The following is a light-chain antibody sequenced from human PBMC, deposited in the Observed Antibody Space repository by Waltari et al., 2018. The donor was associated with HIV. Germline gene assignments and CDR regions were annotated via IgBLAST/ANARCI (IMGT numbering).Light chain of an antibody. CDR3: QSADSSDTYSWV. Sequence: SYELTQPPSVSVSPGQTARITCSGDALPKQYASWYQQKPGQAPVLVRYKDSERPSGIPERFSGSSAGTTVTLTISGVQAEDEADYYCQSADSSDTYSWVFGGGTKLTVL. CDR1: ALPKQY. V-gene: IGLV3-25*03. CDR2: KDS. J-gene: IGLJ3*02.